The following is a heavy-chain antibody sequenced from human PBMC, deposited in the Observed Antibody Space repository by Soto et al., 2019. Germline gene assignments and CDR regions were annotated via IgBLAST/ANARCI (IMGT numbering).Heavy chain of an antibody. Sequence: EVQLVESGGGLVKPGGSLRLSCAASGFTFSSYSMSWVRQAPGKGLEWVSSISSSSSYIYYADSVKGRFTISRDNAKNSLYLQMNSLRAEDTAVYYCARDYYGSGSLFDYWGQGTLVTVSS. V-gene: IGHV3-21*01. D-gene: IGHD3-10*01. CDR2: ISSSSSYI. CDR3: ARDYYGSGSLFDY. CDR1: GFTFSSYS. J-gene: IGHJ4*02.